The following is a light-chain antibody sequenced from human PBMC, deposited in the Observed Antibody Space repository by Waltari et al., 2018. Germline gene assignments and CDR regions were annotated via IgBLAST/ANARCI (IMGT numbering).Light chain of an antibody. V-gene: IGLV4-69*01. CDR2: VNRDGSH. Sequence: QIVLTQSPSASASLGASVKLTCTLSSGHRNSAIPWHRQQPEKGPRYLIKVNRDGSHIRGDGIPDRFSGSTSGAERYLSISSLQSDDEADYYCQTWDTGIRIFGGGTKLTVL. J-gene: IGLJ2*01. CDR1: SGHRNSA. CDR3: QTWDTGIRI.